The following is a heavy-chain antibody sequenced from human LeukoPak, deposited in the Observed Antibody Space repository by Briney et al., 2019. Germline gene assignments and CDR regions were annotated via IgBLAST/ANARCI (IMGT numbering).Heavy chain of an antibody. J-gene: IGHJ4*02. Sequence: SETLSLTCTVSGGSISSYYWSWIRQPPGKGLEWIGYIYYSGSTNYNPSLKSRVTISVDTSKNQFSLRLSSVTAAGTAVYYCAREFYDFWSGPFDYWGQGTLVTVSS. D-gene: IGHD3-3*01. CDR3: AREFYDFWSGPFDY. V-gene: IGHV4-59*01. CDR1: GGSISSYY. CDR2: IYYSGST.